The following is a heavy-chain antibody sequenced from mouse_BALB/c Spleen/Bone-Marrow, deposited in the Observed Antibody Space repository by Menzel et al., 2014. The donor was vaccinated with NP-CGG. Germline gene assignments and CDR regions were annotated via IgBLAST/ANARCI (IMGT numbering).Heavy chain of an antibody. CDR3: TRWEYYAMDY. Sequence: VQLQQSGAELVKPGASVKLSCTASGFNIKDTYMHWVKQRPEQGLEWIGRIDPANGNTKYDPKFQGKATITADTSSNTAYLQLSSLTSEDTAVYYCTRWEYYAMDYWGQGTSVTVSS. CDR2: IDPANGNT. V-gene: IGHV14-3*02. D-gene: IGHD4-1*01. CDR1: GFNIKDTY. J-gene: IGHJ4*01.